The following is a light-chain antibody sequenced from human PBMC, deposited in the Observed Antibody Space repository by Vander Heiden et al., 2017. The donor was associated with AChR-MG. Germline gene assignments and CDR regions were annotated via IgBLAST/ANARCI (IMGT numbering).Light chain of an antibody. J-gene: IGLJ3*02. CDR1: SANIGEGYD. CDR3: QSYDTSLSGSWV. V-gene: IGLV1-40*01. Sequence: QSVLTQPPSGSGAPGPRVTISCTGSSANIGEGYDVHWSQQLPGPAPKHLIQGSRSRPSGVPDRFSGSKSGTSASLAITALQPEEEAVDYCQSYDTSLSGSWVFGGGTKLTVL. CDR2: GSR.